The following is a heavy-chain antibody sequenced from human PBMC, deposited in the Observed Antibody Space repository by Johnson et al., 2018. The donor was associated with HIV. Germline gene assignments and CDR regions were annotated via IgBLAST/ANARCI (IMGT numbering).Heavy chain of an antibody. V-gene: IGHV3-74*02. CDR1: GFTFSSYW. Sequence: VQLVESGGGLVQPGGSLRLSCAASGFTFSSYWMHWVRQAPGKGLVWVSRINSDGSSTSYADSLKGRFTISRDNAKNTLYLQMSSLRVEDTAVYYCAKYRQQLVRSAFDIWGQGTMVTVSS. D-gene: IGHD6-13*01. J-gene: IGHJ3*02. CDR3: AKYRQQLVRSAFDI. CDR2: INSDGSST.